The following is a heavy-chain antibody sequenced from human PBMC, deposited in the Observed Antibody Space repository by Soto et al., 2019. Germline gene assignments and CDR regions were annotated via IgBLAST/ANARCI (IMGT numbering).Heavy chain of an antibody. CDR2: MNPNSGNT. J-gene: IGHJ1*01. CDR1: GYTFSNYD. D-gene: IGHD6-13*01. CDR3: ARRQTGYFQP. V-gene: IGHV1-8*01. Sequence: ASVKVSCKASGYTFSNYDINWVRQATGQGLEWVGWMNPNSGNTGYAQNFQGRVTMTRNTSISTAYMEVSSLRSDDTAVYCCARRQTGYFQPWGQGTLVTVSS.